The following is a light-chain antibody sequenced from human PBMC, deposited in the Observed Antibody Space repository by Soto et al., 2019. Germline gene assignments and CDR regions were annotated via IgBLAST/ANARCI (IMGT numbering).Light chain of an antibody. CDR2: GNS. CDR3: QSYDSSLSGSV. CDR1: SSNIGAGYD. V-gene: IGLV1-40*01. Sequence: QSVLTQPPSVSGAPGQRVTMSCTGSSSNIGAGYDVHWYQQLPGTAPKLLIYGNSNRPSGVPDRFSGSNSGTSASLAITGLQAEDEADYYCQSYDSSLSGSVFGGGTKLTVL. J-gene: IGLJ3*02.